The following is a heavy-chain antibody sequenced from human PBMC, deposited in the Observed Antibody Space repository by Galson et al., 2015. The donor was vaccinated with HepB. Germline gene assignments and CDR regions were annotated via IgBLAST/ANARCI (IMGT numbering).Heavy chain of an antibody. CDR3: ARFPNYYYAMDV. J-gene: IGHJ6*02. CDR2: IYPGDSDT. CDR1: GYIFSNYW. Sequence: QSGAEMKKPGESLRISCKGSGYIFSNYWIAWVRQLPGKGLEWMAMIYPGDSDTRYSPSFQGQVTMSADKPIDTAYLQWGSLKASDTAIYYCARFPNYYYAMDVWGQGTTVTVSS. V-gene: IGHV5-51*01.